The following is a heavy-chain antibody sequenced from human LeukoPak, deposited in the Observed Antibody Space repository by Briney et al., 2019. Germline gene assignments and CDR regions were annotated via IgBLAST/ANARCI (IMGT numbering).Heavy chain of an antibody. Sequence: GGSLRLSCAASGFTFSSYALSWVRQTPGKGLEWVSAITGNGGDTYSADSVRGRLTISRDNSKNTLYLQMDSLRAEDAAVYYCAKGSSSSRPYYFDYWGQGTLVTVSS. CDR3: AKGSSSSRPYYFDY. CDR2: ITGNGGDT. CDR1: GFTFSSYA. V-gene: IGHV3-23*01. D-gene: IGHD6-6*01. J-gene: IGHJ4*02.